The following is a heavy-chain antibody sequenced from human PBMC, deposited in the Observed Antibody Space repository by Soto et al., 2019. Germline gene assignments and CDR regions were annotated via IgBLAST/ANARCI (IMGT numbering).Heavy chain of an antibody. V-gene: IGHV3-74*01. CDR1: GFTFSSFW. D-gene: IGHD6-6*01. CDR2: IDSDGSST. J-gene: IGHJ4*02. Sequence: GGSLRLSCAASGFTFSSFWMHWVRQTPGKGLMWVSRIDSDGSSTAYADSVKGLFTISRDNAKSTLYLQMNSLRAEDTAVYYCARDLTTSSSFWGQGALVTVSS. CDR3: ARDLTTSSSF.